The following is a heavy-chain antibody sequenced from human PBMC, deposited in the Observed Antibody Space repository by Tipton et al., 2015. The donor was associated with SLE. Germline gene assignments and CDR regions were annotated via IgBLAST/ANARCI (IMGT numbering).Heavy chain of an antibody. CDR2: ITSSSSYI. Sequence: GSQRLSCAASGFTFSSYAMHWVRQAPGKGLEWVSSITSSSSYIYYADSVKGRFTISRDNAKNSLYLQMNSLRAEDTAVYYCARDWTVTTKFDYWGQGTLVTVSS. J-gene: IGHJ4*02. D-gene: IGHD4-17*01. V-gene: IGHV3-21*01. CDR1: GFTFSSYA. CDR3: ARDWTVTTKFDY.